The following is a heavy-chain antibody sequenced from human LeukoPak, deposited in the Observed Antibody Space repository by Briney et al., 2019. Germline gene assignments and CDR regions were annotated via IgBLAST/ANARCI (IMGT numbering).Heavy chain of an antibody. Sequence: PSETLSLTCAVYGGSFSGYYWSWIRQPPGQGLEWIGEINHSGSTNYNPSLKSRVTISVDTSKNQFSLKLSTVTAADTAVYYCARGDLKGYWGQGTLVTVSS. CDR2: INHSGST. CDR1: GGSFSGYY. CDR3: ARGDLKGY. J-gene: IGHJ4*02. V-gene: IGHV4-34*01.